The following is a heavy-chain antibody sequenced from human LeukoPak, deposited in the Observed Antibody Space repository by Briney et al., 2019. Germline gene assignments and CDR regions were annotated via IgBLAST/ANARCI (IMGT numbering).Heavy chain of an antibody. J-gene: IGHJ3*02. CDR1: GFTFSSYS. D-gene: IGHD6-19*01. CDR3: AKTVRQWLANDAFAI. CDR2: IYSSGST. V-gene: IGHV4-59*01. Sequence: GSLRLSCAASGFTFSSYSINWVRQAPGKGLEWIGYIYSSGSTNYNPSLGSRVTISVDTSKNQFSLKLTSVTAADTAVYYCAKTVRQWLANDAFAIWGQGTMVTVSS.